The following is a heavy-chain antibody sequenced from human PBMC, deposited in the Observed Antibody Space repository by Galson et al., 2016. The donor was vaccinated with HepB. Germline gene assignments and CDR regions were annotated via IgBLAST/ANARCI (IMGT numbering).Heavy chain of an antibody. Sequence: SLRLSCAASGFTFSSYAMTWVRQAPGQGLEWVSAIIGSGDRTYYADSVKGRFTISRDIAKNSLYLEMSGLGAEDTAVYYCARGHCGSTNCHLYFDYWGQGTLVTVSS. CDR1: GFTFSSYA. D-gene: IGHD2-2*01. CDR3: ARGHCGSTNCHLYFDY. J-gene: IGHJ4*01. V-gene: IGHV3-23*01. CDR2: IIGSGDRT.